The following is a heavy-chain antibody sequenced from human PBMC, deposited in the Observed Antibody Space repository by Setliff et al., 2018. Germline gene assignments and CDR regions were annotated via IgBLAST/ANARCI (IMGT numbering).Heavy chain of an antibody. Sequence: GGSLRLSCSASGFTFSGYGMHWVRQAPGKGLEWVAALGYDGTNEYYADSVKGRFTISRDNSKNTLYLQMNSLRREDTAVYYCAKDASDYYWYFNVWGRGTLVTVSS. V-gene: IGHV3-30*02. CDR1: GFTFSGYG. D-gene: IGHD4-17*01. CDR2: LGYDGTNE. CDR3: AKDASDYYWYFNV. J-gene: IGHJ2*01.